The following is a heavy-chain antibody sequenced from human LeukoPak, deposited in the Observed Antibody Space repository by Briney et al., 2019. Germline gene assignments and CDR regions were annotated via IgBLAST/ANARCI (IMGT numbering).Heavy chain of an antibody. CDR2: IKVDGSQK. CDR3: ARDPWGQRGGDCV. D-gene: IGHD2-21*02. J-gene: IGHJ4*02. CDR1: GFTFRNYW. V-gene: IGHV3-7*01. Sequence: PGGSLRLSCAAPGFTFRNYWMTWCPQAPGKGLEWGANIKVDGSQKYYMDSVKGRFSISRDNAKNSLYLQMNSLRAEDTAIYYCARDPWGQRGGDCVWGQGTPVTVSS.